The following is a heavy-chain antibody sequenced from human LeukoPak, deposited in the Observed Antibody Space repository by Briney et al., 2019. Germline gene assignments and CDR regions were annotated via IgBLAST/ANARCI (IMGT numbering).Heavy chain of an antibody. CDR2: INAYNGDT. CDR1: NYSFTSYG. CDR3: ARDGSGVWFDY. Sequence: ASVKVSCKASNYSFTSYGISWVQQAPGQGLEWMAWINAYNGDTNYAQKLQGRVTLTTETSTSTAYMELRSLRSDDTAVYYCARDGSGVWFDYWGQGTLVTVSS. J-gene: IGHJ4*02. V-gene: IGHV1-18*01. D-gene: IGHD3-10*01.